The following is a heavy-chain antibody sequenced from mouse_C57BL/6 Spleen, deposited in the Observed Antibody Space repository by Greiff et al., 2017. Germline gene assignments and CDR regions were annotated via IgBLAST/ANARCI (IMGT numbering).Heavy chain of an antibody. CDR2: IHPNSGST. V-gene: IGHV1-64*01. CDR3: ARGDSSGYDAMDY. CDR1: GYTFTSYW. J-gene: IGHJ4*01. D-gene: IGHD3-2*02. Sequence: VPLQQSGAELVKPGASVKLSCKASGYTFTSYWMHWVKQRPGQGLEWIGMIHPNSGSTNYNEKFKSKATLTVDKSSSTAYMQLSSLTSEDSAVYYCARGDSSGYDAMDYWGQGTSVTVSS.